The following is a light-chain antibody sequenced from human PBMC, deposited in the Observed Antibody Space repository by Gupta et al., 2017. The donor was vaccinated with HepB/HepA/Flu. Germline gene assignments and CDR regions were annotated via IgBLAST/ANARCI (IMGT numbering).Light chain of an antibody. Sequence: EMAMTQSPLSLPVTLGEPASIDCRSRQSLLHKNGRNCVNCYLQKPGQSPQLVIDWNSNRAAGVPGRFSGSASGTDITLKIRRVEAEDVGVYYCMQALETPRTFGPGTKVHI. CDR2: WNS. CDR1: QSLLHKNGRNC. V-gene: IGKV2-28*01. J-gene: IGKJ3*01. CDR3: MQALETPRT.